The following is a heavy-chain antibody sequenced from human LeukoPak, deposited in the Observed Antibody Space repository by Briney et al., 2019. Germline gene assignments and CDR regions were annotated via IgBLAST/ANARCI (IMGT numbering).Heavy chain of an antibody. V-gene: IGHV1-24*01. CDR3: ATGRLSTLPHEY. CDR1: GYTLTELS. D-gene: IGHD3-16*01. CDR2: FDPEDGET. J-gene: IGHJ4*02. Sequence: GASVKVSCKXSGYTLTELSMHWVRQTPGKGLEWMGGFDPEDGETIYAQKFQGRVTMTEDTSTDTAYMELSSLRSEDTAVYFCATGRLSTLPHEYWGQGTLVTVSP.